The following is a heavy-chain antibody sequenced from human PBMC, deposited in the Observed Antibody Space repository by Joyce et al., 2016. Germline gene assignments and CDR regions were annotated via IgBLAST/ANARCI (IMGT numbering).Heavy chain of an antibody. V-gene: IGHV3-30*18. CDR1: GFTFNNYG. Sequence: QVQLVESGGGVVQPGRSLRLSCAASGFTFNNYGMHWVRQAPGKGLEWVAGRSYAGSNKYYADSVKGRFTISRDNSKNTLYLQMNSLRVEDTAVYYCAKDSPGWDSWGQGTMVTVSS. J-gene: IGHJ3*01. D-gene: IGHD6-19*01. CDR3: AKDSPGWDS. CDR2: RSYAGSNK.